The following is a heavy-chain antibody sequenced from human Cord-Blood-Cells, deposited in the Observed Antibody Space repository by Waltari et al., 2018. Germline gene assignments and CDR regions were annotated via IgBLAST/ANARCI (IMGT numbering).Heavy chain of an antibody. CDR3: AKVDIVATTFDY. V-gene: IGHV4-34*01. CDR2: IKHSGST. CDR1: GGSFRGFY. Sequence: QVQLQQWGAGLLQPSETLSLTCAVYGGSFRGFYWTWIRQPPGKGLEWHGEIKHSGSTNYNPSLKSRVTISVDTSKNQFSLKLSSVTAADTAVYYCAKVDIVATTFDYWGQGTLVTVSS. J-gene: IGHJ4*02. D-gene: IGHD5-12*01.